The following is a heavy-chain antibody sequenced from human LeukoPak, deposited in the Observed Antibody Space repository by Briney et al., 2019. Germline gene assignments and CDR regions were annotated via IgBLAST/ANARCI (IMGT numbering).Heavy chain of an antibody. J-gene: IGHJ4*02. CDR3: ARVTFRYSSGYGY. CDR1: GYTFTGYY. CDR2: INPNSGGT. V-gene: IGHV1-2*02. Sequence: ASVKVSCKASGYTFTGYYMHWVRQAPGQGLEWMGWINPNSGGTNYAQKFQGRVTMTRDTSICTAYMELSRLRSDDTAVYYCARVTFRYSSGYGYWGQGTLVTVSS. D-gene: IGHD6-19*01.